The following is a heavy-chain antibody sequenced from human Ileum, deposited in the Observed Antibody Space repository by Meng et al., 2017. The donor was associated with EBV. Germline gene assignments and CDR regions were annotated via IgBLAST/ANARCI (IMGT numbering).Heavy chain of an antibody. CDR3: TDQYSHG. CDR2: IKSNSDGGTT. CDR1: GFSFRGAW. Sequence: EVKLVVYGGGLVTRGGSLSLSCAAAGFSFRGAWMTWVRQAPGKGLERVGTIKSNSDGGTTNYAAPVEGRFTISRDDSKNTLYLQMNSLKTEDTAVYYCTDQYSHGRGQGTKVTVSS. J-gene: IGHJ6*01. V-gene: IGHV3-15*01. D-gene: IGHD3-10*01.